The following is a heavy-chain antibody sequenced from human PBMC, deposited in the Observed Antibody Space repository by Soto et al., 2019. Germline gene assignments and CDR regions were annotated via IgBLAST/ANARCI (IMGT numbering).Heavy chain of an antibody. CDR2: INPSGGTT. CDR3: ARGPATAPDAY. V-gene: IGHV1-46*01. Sequence: QVQLAQSGTEVKKPGASVKVSCKTSGYIFTSYYIHWVRQAPGQGLEWMGIINPSGGTTTYAQKFQGRDTLTRXTSTSTVYMELSSLRSEDTAVYYCARGPATAPDAYWGLGTLVTVSS. D-gene: IGHD2-2*01. J-gene: IGHJ4*02. CDR1: GYIFTSYY.